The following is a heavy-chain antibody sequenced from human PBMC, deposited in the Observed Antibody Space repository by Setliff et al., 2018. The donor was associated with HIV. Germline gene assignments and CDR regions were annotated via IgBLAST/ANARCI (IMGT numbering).Heavy chain of an antibody. V-gene: IGHV3-7*03. Sequence: GESLKISCAVSGFRFSNFWMSWVRQAPGKGPEWVANINQDGSEKYHVDSVKGRFTISRDNAKNSVYLQMNTLRAEDTAVYYCATFEDLGYWGQGTLVTVSS. CDR2: INQDGSEK. D-gene: IGHD7-27*01. CDR1: GFRFSNFW. CDR3: ATFEDLGY. J-gene: IGHJ4*02.